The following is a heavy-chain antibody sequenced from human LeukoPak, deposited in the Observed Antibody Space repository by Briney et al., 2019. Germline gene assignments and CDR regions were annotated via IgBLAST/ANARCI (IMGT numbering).Heavy chain of an antibody. Sequence: ASVKVSCKASGYTFTSYGISWVRQAPGQGLEWMGWISAYNGNTNYAQKLRGRVTMTTDTSTSTAYMELRSLRSDDTAVYYCARDPGDYGDYDWFDPWGQGTLVTVSS. V-gene: IGHV1-18*01. D-gene: IGHD4-17*01. CDR2: ISAYNGNT. J-gene: IGHJ5*02. CDR1: GYTFTSYG. CDR3: ARDPGDYGDYDWFDP.